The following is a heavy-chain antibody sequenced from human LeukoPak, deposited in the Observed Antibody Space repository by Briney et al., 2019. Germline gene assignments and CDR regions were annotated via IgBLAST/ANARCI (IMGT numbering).Heavy chain of an antibody. CDR3: AKDFGSYGFDY. V-gene: IGHV3-30*18. Sequence: PGGSLRLPCAASGFTFSSYGMHRVRQAPGKGLEWVAVISYDGSNKYYADSVKGRFTISRDNSKNTLYLQMNSLRAEDTAVYYCAKDFGSYGFDYWGQGTLVTVSS. J-gene: IGHJ4*02. CDR1: GFTFSSYG. CDR2: ISYDGSNK. D-gene: IGHD5-18*01.